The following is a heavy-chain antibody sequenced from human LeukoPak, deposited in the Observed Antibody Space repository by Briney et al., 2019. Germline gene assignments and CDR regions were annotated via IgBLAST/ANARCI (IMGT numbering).Heavy chain of an antibody. D-gene: IGHD4-23*01. CDR1: GGSISSYY. CDR3: ARDADYGGNSAAFDY. CDR2: IYTSGST. Sequence: SETLSLTCTVSGGSISSYYWSWIRQPAGKGLEWIGHIYTSGSTNYNPSLKSRVTMSVDTSKNQFSLKLSSVTAADTAVYYRARDADYGGNSAAFDYWGQGTLSPSPQ. V-gene: IGHV4-4*07. J-gene: IGHJ4*02.